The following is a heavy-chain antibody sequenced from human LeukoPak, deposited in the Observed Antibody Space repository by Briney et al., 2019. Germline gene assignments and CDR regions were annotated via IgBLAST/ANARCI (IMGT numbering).Heavy chain of an antibody. V-gene: IGHV4-59*01. J-gene: IGHJ3*02. CDR3: ARARRNWNHGAFDI. D-gene: IGHD1-14*01. CDR1: GGSTNNYY. CDR2: IYYSGST. Sequence: SETLSLTCTVSGGSTNNYYWSWIRQPPGKGLEWLGYIYYSGSTNYNPSLKSRVTMSVDTSKNQFSLRLTSVTAADTAVYYCARARRNWNHGAFDIWGQGTMVTVSS.